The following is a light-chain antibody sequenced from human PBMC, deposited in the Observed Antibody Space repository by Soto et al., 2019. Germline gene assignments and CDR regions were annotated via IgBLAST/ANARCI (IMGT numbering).Light chain of an antibody. Sequence: EIVLTQSPGTLALSAWERASLSCRASQSVTSSYLTWCQQKPGQAPRLLIYGASNRAAGIPDRFSGSGSGTDFTLTISRLQSEDFAVYYCQQYNNWPWTFGQGTKVDI. J-gene: IGKJ1*01. V-gene: IGKV3-20*01. CDR3: QQYNNWPWT. CDR2: GAS. CDR1: QSVTSSY.